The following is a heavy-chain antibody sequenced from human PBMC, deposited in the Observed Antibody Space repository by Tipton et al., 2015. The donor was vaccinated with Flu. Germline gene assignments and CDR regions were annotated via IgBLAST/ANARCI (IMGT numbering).Heavy chain of an antibody. Sequence: TLSLTCSVSGDSIGSRYYWGWIRQPPGKGLEWIGNIHHAGNTYYNPSLRSRVSLSLDRSKNQFSLKLSSVTAADTAVYYCARSRIPEPSPFYWGQGTRVTVSS. CDR2: IHHAGNT. V-gene: IGHV4-38-2*01. CDR1: GDSIGSRYY. CDR3: ARSRIPEPSPFY. D-gene: IGHD1-14*01. J-gene: IGHJ4*02.